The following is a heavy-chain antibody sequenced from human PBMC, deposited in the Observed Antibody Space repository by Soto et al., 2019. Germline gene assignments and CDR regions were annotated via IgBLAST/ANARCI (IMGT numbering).Heavy chain of an antibody. V-gene: IGHV3-33*01. CDR2: IYYDGGNK. CDR3: ARPSYGSPFYYGMVV. Sequence: QVQLVESGGGVVQPGKSLRLSCVASGFTFSNFGMHWVRQAPGKGLEWVALIYYDGGNKYYADSVKGRFTISRDNSENTLHLQMNSVRAEDTAVYYCARPSYGSPFYYGMVVWGQGTTVTVSS. J-gene: IGHJ6*02. CDR1: GFTFSNFG. D-gene: IGHD3-10*01.